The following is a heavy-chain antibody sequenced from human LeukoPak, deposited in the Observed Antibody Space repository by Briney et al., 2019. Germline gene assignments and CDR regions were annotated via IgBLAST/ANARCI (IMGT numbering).Heavy chain of an antibody. CDR3: AKDISSSSPFDY. Sequence: GGSLRLSCAASGFTFSSYGMHWVRQAPGKGLEWVAVIWYDGSNKYYADSVKGRFTISRDNAKNSLYLQMNSLRAEDTAVYYCAKDISSSSPFDYWGQGTLVTVSS. D-gene: IGHD6-6*01. V-gene: IGHV3-33*03. CDR2: IWYDGSNK. J-gene: IGHJ4*02. CDR1: GFTFSSYG.